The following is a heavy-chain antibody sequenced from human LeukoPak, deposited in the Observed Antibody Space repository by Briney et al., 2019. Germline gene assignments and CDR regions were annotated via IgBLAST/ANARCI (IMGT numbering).Heavy chain of an antibody. Sequence: ASVTVSCKASGYTFTSYYMHWVRQAPGQGLEWMGIINPSGGSTSYAQKFQSRVTMTRDTSTSTVYMELSSLRSEDTAVYYCAIGHRIAAAVIDYWGQGTLVTVSS. D-gene: IGHD6-13*01. J-gene: IGHJ4*02. CDR3: AIGHRIAAAVIDY. CDR1: GYTFTSYY. CDR2: INPSGGST. V-gene: IGHV1-46*01.